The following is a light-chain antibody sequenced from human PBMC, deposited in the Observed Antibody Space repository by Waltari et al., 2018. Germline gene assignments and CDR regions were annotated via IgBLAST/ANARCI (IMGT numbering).Light chain of an antibody. CDR2: WAS. Sequence: DIVMTQSPDSLAVSLGERANISCMSSQSLLLSSYNKNFLAWYQQKPGQSPKLLIYWASTRESGVPDRFVGSGSETDFTLTISSLQAEDVAVYYCQQYYDVPPTFGQGTKVEIK. CDR3: QQYYDVPPT. CDR1: QSLLLSSYNKNF. J-gene: IGKJ1*01. V-gene: IGKV4-1*01.